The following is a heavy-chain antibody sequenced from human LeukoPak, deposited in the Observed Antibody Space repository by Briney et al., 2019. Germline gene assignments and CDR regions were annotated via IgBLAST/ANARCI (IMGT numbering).Heavy chain of an antibody. J-gene: IGHJ3*02. CDR1: GGSLSSYY. Sequence: KPSETLSLTCTVSGGSLSSYYFSWIRQSPGKGLKWIAYINYSGSASYNPSLKSRVTMSVDTSKQFSLSLSSVTAADTAVYYCARHNYDDYVFDIWGQGTKVTVSS. D-gene: IGHD4-17*01. CDR3: ARHNYDDYVFDI. V-gene: IGHV4-59*08. CDR2: INYSGSA.